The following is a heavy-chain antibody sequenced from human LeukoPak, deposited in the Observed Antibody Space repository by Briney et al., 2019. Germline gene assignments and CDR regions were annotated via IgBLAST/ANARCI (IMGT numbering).Heavy chain of an antibody. CDR3: ASGAYYPFDF. V-gene: IGHV1-18*01. D-gene: IGHD1-26*01. J-gene: IGHJ4*02. Sequence: ASLKVSRKGSGYPFSSYGITWGRQAPGQGLEWVGWISAYNGNTQYGQNVQGRVTMTTETSTSTAYMELRNLRSDDTAVYFCASGAYYPFDFWGQGTLVLVS. CDR1: GYPFSSYG. CDR2: ISAYNGNT.